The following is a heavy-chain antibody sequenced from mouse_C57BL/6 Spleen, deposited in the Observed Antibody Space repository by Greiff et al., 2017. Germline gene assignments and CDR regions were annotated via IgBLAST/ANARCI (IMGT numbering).Heavy chain of an antibody. CDR2: ISSGSSTI. D-gene: IGHD2-3*01. J-gene: IGHJ3*01. CDR1: GFTFSDYG. V-gene: IGHV5-17*01. Sequence: EVKLQESGGGLVKPGGSLKLSCAASGFTFSDYGMHWVRQAPEKGLEWVAYISSGSSTIYYADTVKGRFTISRDNAKNTLFLQMTSLRSEDTAMYYCARDGYYPFAYWGQGTLVTVSA. CDR3: ARDGYYPFAY.